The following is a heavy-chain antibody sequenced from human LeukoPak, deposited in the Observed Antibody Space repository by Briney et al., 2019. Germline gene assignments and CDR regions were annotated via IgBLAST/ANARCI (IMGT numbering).Heavy chain of an antibody. CDR3: AKDMFYYGSGISVGAFDI. Sequence: PGGSLRLSCAASGFTFDDYAMHWVRQAPGKGLEWVSGISWNSGSIGYADSVKGRFTISRDNAKNSLYLQMNSLRAEDTALYYCAKDMFYYGSGISVGAFDIWGQGTMDTVSS. J-gene: IGHJ3*02. D-gene: IGHD3-10*01. V-gene: IGHV3-9*01. CDR2: ISWNSGSI. CDR1: GFTFDDYA.